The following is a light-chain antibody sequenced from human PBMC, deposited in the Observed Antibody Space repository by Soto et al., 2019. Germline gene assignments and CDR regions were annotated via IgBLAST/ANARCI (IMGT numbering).Light chain of an antibody. CDR3: QQYNNWPRT. V-gene: IGKV3-15*01. Sequence: EIVMTQFPATLSVSPGERPTLSCRASQTISRNLAWYQQKPGQAPRLLIFDASTRACGISARFSGSGSGTDFTLTISSLQSEDFAVYYCQQYNNWPRTFGQGTKVDIK. J-gene: IGKJ1*01. CDR2: DAS. CDR1: QTISRN.